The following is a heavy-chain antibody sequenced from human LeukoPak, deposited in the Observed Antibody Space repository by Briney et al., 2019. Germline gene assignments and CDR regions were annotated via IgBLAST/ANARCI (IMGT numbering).Heavy chain of an antibody. CDR1: GYSFTSYW. Sequence: GESLKISCKGSGYSFTSYWIIWVRQMPGKGLGWMGKIDPSDSYTKYSPSFQGHVIVSADKSLSTAYLQWSSLKASDTAMYYCARASAASWYYFDYWGPGTLVTVSS. J-gene: IGHJ4*02. CDR3: ARASAASWYYFDY. CDR2: IDPSDSYT. V-gene: IGHV5-10-1*01. D-gene: IGHD6-13*01.